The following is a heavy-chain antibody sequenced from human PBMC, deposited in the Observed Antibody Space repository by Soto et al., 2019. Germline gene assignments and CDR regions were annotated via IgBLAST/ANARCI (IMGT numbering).Heavy chain of an antibody. J-gene: IGHJ6*02. D-gene: IGHD6-13*01. CDR3: ARSSNPYYHYYGMDV. CDR2: ISAYNDDT. CDR1: GYTFTRYG. V-gene: IGHV1-18*01. Sequence: GASVKVSCKASGYTFTRYGITRVRQAPGQGLEWMGWISAYNDDTSYAQKIQGRVTMTTDTSTSTAYMELRSLRSDDTAVYYCARSSNPYYHYYGMDVWGQGTTVTVSS.